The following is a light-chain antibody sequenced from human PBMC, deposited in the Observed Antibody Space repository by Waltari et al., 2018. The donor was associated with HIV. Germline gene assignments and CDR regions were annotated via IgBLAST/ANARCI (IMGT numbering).Light chain of an antibody. Sequence: SYELTQPLSVSVALGQTARIICGGNNIGSKNVHWYQQKPGQAPVLVMYRDTNRASGIPERFSGSNSDNTATLTISRAQAGDEADYYCQVWDSSTVVFGGGTMLTVL. V-gene: IGLV3-9*01. CDR2: RDT. CDR3: QVWDSSTVV. J-gene: IGLJ2*01. CDR1: NIGSKN.